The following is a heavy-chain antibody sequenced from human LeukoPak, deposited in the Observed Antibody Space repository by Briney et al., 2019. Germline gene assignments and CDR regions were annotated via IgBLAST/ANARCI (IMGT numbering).Heavy chain of an antibody. CDR2: INLIGGTT. D-gene: IGHD2-2*01. CDR3: ARVRGIVVVPASGFLALSWFDP. V-gene: IGHV1-46*01. J-gene: IGHJ5*02. CDR1: GYTFSSSY. Sequence: ASVKVSCKASGYTFSSSYMHWVRQAPGQGLECMGIINLIGGTTSYAQKFQGRVTMTRDMPTSTVYMELSSLMSEDTAVYYCARVRGIVVVPASGFLALSWFDPWGQGTLVTVSS.